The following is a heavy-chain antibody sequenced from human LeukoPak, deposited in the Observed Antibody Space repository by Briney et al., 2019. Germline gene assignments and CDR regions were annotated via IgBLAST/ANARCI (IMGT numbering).Heavy chain of an antibody. D-gene: IGHD5-24*01. V-gene: IGHV1-24*01. CDR1: GYTLTESS. CDR3: APPRDGYNPLDY. CDR2: FDPEDGET. Sequence: ASVKVSCKVSGYTLTESSMHWVRQAPGKGLEWMGGFDPEDGETIYAQKFQGRVTMTEDTSTDTAYMELSSLRSEDTAVYYCAPPRDGYNPLDYWGQGTLVTVSS. J-gene: IGHJ4*02.